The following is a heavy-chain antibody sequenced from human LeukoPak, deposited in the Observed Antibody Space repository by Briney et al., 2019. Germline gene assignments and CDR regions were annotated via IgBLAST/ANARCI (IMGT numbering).Heavy chain of an antibody. CDR2: IYNSGST. CDR1: GGSISSNY. Sequence: SETLSLTCPVSGGSISSNYWNWIRQPPGKVLEWIGYIYNSGSTNYNPSLKSRVTISVDTSKNQFSLKLTSVTAADTAVYYCARSFGEMRPVDYWGQGTLVTVSS. J-gene: IGHJ4*02. CDR3: ARSFGEMRPVDY. D-gene: IGHD3-10*01. V-gene: IGHV4-59*08.